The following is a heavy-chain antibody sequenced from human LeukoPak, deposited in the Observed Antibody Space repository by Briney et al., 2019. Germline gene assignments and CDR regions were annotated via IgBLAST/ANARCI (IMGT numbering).Heavy chain of an antibody. CDR3: AKRGAAREPPDY. CDR1: GFTFSSYG. V-gene: IGHV3-30*02. CDR2: IRYDGSNK. D-gene: IGHD6-6*01. Sequence: HPGGSLRLSCAASGFTFSSYGMHWVRQAPGKGLEWVAFIRYDGSNKYYADSVKGRFTISRDNSKNTLYLQMNSLRAEDTAVYYCAKRGAAREPPDYWGQGTLVTVSS. J-gene: IGHJ4*02.